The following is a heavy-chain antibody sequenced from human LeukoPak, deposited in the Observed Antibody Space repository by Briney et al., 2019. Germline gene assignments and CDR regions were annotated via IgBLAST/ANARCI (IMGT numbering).Heavy chain of an antibody. D-gene: IGHD3-16*01. CDR2: IGGSGFST. Sequence: GGSLRLSCVASGFTFSSSAMSWVRQAPGKGLEWVSSIGGSGFSTVYADSVKGRFTISRDNSKNTLYLQMNSLRAEDTAVYYCAKDQGNRGEIDPWGQGTLVTVSS. J-gene: IGHJ5*02. V-gene: IGHV3-23*01. CDR1: GFTFSSSA. CDR3: AKDQGNRGEIDP.